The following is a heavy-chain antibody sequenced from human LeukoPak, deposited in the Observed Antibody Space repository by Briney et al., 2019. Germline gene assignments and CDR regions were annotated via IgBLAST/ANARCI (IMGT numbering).Heavy chain of an antibody. CDR1: GDSFSSNSAA. CDR3: ARADSRSNARRFRGDAFDI. D-gene: IGHD1-14*01. Sequence: SQTLSLTCAISGDSFSSNSAAWHWIRQSPSRGLEWLGRTYYRSKWYNDYAVSVKSLITINPDTSKNQFSLQLNSVTPEDTAVYYCARADSRSNARRFRGDAFDIWGQGTMVTVSS. J-gene: IGHJ3*02. CDR2: TYYRSKWYN. V-gene: IGHV6-1*01.